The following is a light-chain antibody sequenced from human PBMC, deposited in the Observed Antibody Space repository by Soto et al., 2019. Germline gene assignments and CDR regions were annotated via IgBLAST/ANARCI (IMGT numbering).Light chain of an antibody. J-gene: IGLJ2*01. CDR3: SSYGTRRTVA. CDR2: DVS. Sequence: QSVLTQPASVSGSPGQAITISCTGTSSDVGGYNYVSWYQQHPGKAPKLMIYDVSNRPSGVSNGFSAAKSGNTASLALSGRQAEDEADYYCSSYGTRRTVAFGAGTKLTAL. CDR1: SSDVGGYNY. V-gene: IGLV2-14*01.